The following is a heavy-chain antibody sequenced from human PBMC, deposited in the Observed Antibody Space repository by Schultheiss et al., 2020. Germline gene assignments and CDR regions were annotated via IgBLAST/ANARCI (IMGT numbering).Heavy chain of an antibody. Sequence: SETLSLTCTVSGGSISSYYWGWIRQPPGKGLEWIGSIYHSGSTNYNPSLKSRVTISVDKSKNQFSLKLSSVTAADTAVYYCARLWFGEPRNWFDPWGQGTLVTVSS. CDR3: ARLWFGEPRNWFDP. CDR2: IYHSGST. D-gene: IGHD3-10*01. V-gene: IGHV4-59*04. J-gene: IGHJ5*02. CDR1: GGSISSYY.